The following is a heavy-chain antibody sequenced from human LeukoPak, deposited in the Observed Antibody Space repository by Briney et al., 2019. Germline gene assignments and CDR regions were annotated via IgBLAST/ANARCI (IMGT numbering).Heavy chain of an antibody. D-gene: IGHD2-15*01. J-gene: IGHJ4*02. CDR3: ARDAGYCSGGSCYSTYYFDY. V-gene: IGHV1-2*02. CDR1: GYTFTGYY. Sequence: ASLKVSCKASGYTFTGYYMPWVRQAPGQGVEWMGWINPNSGGTNSAQKFQGRVTMTRETSISAAYMELSRLRSDDTAVYYCARDAGYCSGGSCYSTYYFDYWGQGTLVTVSS. CDR2: INPNSGGT.